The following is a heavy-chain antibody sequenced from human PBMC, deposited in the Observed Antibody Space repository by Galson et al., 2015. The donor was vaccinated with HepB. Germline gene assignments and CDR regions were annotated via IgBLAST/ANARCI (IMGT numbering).Heavy chain of an antibody. Sequence: SVKVSCKASGYTFTSYGISWVRQAPGQGLEWMGWISAYNGNTNYAQKLQGRVTMTTDTSTSTAYMELRSLRSDDTAVYYCARRRQDYYDSSGYYYLNDYWGQGTLVTVSS. CDR1: GYTFTSYG. V-gene: IGHV1-18*04. CDR2: ISAYNGNT. D-gene: IGHD3-22*01. CDR3: ARRRQDYYDSSGYYYLNDY. J-gene: IGHJ4*02.